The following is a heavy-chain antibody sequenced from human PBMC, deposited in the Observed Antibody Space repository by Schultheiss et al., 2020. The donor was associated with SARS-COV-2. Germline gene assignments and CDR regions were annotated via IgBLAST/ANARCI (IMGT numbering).Heavy chain of an antibody. D-gene: IGHD3-22*01. J-gene: IGHJ4*02. Sequence: GGSLRLSCAASGFTFSSYAMSWVRQAPGKGLEWVGRIKSKTDGGTTDYAAPVKGRFTISRDDSKNTLYLQMNSLKTEDTAVYYCTTGAYYYDSSGYNNIDYWGQGTLVTVSS. CDR2: IKSKTDGGTT. CDR3: TTGAYYYDSSGYNNIDY. CDR1: GFTFSSYA. V-gene: IGHV3-15*01.